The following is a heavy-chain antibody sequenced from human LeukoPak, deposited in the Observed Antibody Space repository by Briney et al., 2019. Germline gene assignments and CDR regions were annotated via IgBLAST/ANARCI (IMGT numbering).Heavy chain of an antibody. V-gene: IGHV4-59*01. CDR2: IYYSGST. D-gene: IGHD5-18*01. CDR1: GGSISSYY. J-gene: IGHJ3*02. Sequence: SETLSLTCTVSGGSISSYYWSWIRQPPGKGLEWIGYIYYSGSTNYNPSLKSRVTISVDTFKNQFSLKLSSVTAADTAVYYCATVDTDDAFDIWGQGTMVTVSS. CDR3: ATVDTDDAFDI.